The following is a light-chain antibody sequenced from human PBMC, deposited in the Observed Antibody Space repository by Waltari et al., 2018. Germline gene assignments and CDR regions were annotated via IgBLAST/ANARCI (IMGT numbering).Light chain of an antibody. CDR1: SSYVGTYNL. V-gene: IGLV2-23*02. Sequence: QSALTQTATVSGSPGQSITISCTGTSSYVGTYNLVSWYQQHPGKAPTLIIYDVNKRPSVGSNRFSGSKSGNTASLTISGLQAADEANYYCCSYAGSAITVFGGGTKVTVL. CDR2: DVN. CDR3: CSYAGSAITV. J-gene: IGLJ2*01.